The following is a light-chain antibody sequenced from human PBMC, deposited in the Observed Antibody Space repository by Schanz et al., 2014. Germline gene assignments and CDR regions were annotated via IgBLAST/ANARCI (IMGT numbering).Light chain of an antibody. V-gene: IGKV3-11*01. J-gene: IGKJ4*01. CDR1: QSVSSN. CDR3: QQRYNWPPIT. Sequence: EIVMTQSPATLSVSPGERATLSCRASQSVSSNLAWYQQKPGQAPRLLIYDASNRATGIPARFSGSGSGTDFTLTISSLEPEDFAVYYCQQRYNWPPITFGGGTKVEI. CDR2: DAS.